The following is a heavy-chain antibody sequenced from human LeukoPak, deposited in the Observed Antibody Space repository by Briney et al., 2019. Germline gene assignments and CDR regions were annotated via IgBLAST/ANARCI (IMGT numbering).Heavy chain of an antibody. CDR1: GGSITSRAYY. D-gene: IGHD4-23*01. CDR2: VYYSGST. V-gene: IGHV4-39*07. J-gene: IGHJ4*02. CDR3: ASLDYGGNYVDD. Sequence: SETLSLTCTVSGGSITSRAYYWGWIRQPPGKGLEWIGSVYYSGSTYHNPFLKSRVTMSVDTSKNQFSLKLSSVTAADTAVYYCASLDYGGNYVDDWGRGTLVTVSS.